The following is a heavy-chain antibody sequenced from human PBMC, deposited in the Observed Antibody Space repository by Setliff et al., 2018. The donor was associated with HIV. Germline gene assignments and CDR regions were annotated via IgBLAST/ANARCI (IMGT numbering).Heavy chain of an antibody. V-gene: IGHV4-59*05. CDR2: INYRGNT. CDR3: ASLDGSESPYIYYYYMDV. Sequence: PSETLSLTCTVSGGSISSYYWSWIRQPPGKGLEWIGSINYRGNTYYNPSLKSRAAISVDTSKNQIPLKLSSVTAADTAVYYCASLDGSESPYIYYYYMDVWGKGTAVTVSS. D-gene: IGHD3-10*01. J-gene: IGHJ6*03. CDR1: GGSISSYY.